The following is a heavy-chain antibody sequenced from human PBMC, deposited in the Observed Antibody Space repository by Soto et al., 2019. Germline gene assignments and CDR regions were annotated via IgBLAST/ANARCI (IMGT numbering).Heavy chain of an antibody. CDR1: GGSIGSYY. D-gene: IGHD2-15*01. CDR2: IYYSGST. J-gene: IGHJ5*02. V-gene: IGHV4-59*01. Sequence: SETLSLTCTVSGGSIGSYYWSWIRQPPGKGLERIGYIYYSGSTNYNPSLKSRVTISVDTSKNQFSLKLSSVTAADTAVYYCARAPQYSVWFDPWGQGTLVTVSS. CDR3: ARAPQYSVWFDP.